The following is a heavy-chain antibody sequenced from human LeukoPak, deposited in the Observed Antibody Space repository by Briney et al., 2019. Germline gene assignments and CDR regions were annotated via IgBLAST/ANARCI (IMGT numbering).Heavy chain of an antibody. D-gene: IGHD2-15*01. V-gene: IGHV1-69*05. J-gene: IGHJ5*02. CDR3: ARDFIWDIVVVVAPSGWFDP. CDR1: GGTFSSYA. CDR2: IIPIFGTA. Sequence: SVKVSCKASGGTFSSYAISWVRQAPGQGLEWMGGIIPIFGTANYAQKFQGRVTITRDTSASTAYMELSSLRSEDTAVYYCARDFIWDIVVVVAPSGWFDPWGQGTLVTVSS.